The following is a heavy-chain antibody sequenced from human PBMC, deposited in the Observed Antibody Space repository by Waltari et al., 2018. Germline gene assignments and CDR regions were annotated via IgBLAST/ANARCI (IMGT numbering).Heavy chain of an antibody. J-gene: IGHJ4*02. CDR2: IIAILGTA. CDR1: GGTFSSYA. D-gene: IGHD3-22*01. CDR3: AREVDYYDSSGYYSHFDY. V-gene: IGHV1-69*01. Sequence: QVQLVQSGAEVKKPGSSVKVSCKASGGTFSSYAISWVRQAPGQGLEWMGGIIAILGTANYAQKFQGRVTITADESTSTAYMELSSLRSEDTAVYYCAREVDYYDSSGYYSHFDYWGQGTLVTVSS.